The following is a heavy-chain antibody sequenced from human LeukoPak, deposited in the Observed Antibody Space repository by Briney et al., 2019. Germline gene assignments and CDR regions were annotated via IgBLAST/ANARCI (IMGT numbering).Heavy chain of an antibody. V-gene: IGHV3-23*01. CDR2: ISGSGGST. D-gene: IGHD6-19*01. CDR3: AKGQRVAVAGPPFDP. J-gene: IGHJ5*02. Sequence: GGSLRLSCAASGFTFSSYAMSWVRQAPGKGLEWVSAISGSGGSTYYADSVKGRFTISRDNSKNTLYLQMNSLRAEDTAVYYCAKGQRVAVAGPPFDPWGQGTLVTVSS. CDR1: GFTFSSYA.